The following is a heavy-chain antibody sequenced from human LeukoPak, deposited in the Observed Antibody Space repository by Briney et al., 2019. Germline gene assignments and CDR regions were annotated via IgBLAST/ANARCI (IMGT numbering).Heavy chain of an antibody. Sequence: GGSLRLSCAASGFTFDDYGMSWVRQAPGKGLEWVSGINWNGGSTGYADSVKGRFTISRDNAKNSLYLQMNSLRAEDTALYYCARDAYSSSWSNFDYWGQGTLVTVSS. D-gene: IGHD6-13*01. J-gene: IGHJ4*02. CDR2: INWNGGST. CDR1: GFTFDDYG. CDR3: ARDAYSSSWSNFDY. V-gene: IGHV3-20*04.